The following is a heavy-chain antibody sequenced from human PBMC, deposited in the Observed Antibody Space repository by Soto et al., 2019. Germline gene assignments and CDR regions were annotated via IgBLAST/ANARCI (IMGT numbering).Heavy chain of an antibody. CDR1: GVSISGHY. D-gene: IGHD6-19*01. CDR2: IHSIGST. CDR3: ARNYGYNSGWFPFDY. Sequence: LSLTCTVSGVSISGHYWNWIRQPPGKGLEWIGYIHSIGSTNYNPSLKSRVTMSVDTSNNEFSLKLSSVTAADTAVYYCARNYGYNSGWFPFDYWGQGTLVTVSS. V-gene: IGHV4-59*11. J-gene: IGHJ4*02.